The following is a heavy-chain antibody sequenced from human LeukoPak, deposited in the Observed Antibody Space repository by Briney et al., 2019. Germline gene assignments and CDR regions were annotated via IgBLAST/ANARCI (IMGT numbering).Heavy chain of an antibody. CDR2: INPSGGST. CDR1: GYTFTSYY. Sequence: ASAKVSCKASGYTFTSYYMHWVRQAPGQGLEWMGIINPSGGSTSYAQKFQGRVTMTRDTSTSTVYMELSSLRSEDTAVYYCARVGSGSFPFDYFDYWGQGTLVTVSS. CDR3: ARVGSGSFPFDYFDY. V-gene: IGHV1-46*01. J-gene: IGHJ4*02. D-gene: IGHD3-10*01.